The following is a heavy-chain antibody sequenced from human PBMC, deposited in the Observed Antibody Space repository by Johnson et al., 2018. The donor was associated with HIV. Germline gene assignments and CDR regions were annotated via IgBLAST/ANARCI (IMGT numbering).Heavy chain of an antibody. J-gene: IGHJ3*02. V-gene: IGHV3-30*02. CDR2: IRYDGSNK. CDR3: ARDRGAGSSGAFDI. D-gene: IGHD6-6*01. CDR1: GFSFSAYA. Sequence: QVQLVESGGGVVRPGRSLRLSCVASGFSFSAYAIHWVRQAPGQGLEWVAFIRYDGSNKYYADSVKGRFTISRDNSKNTLYLQMNSLRAEDTAVYYCARDRGAGSSGAFDIWGKGTMVTVSS.